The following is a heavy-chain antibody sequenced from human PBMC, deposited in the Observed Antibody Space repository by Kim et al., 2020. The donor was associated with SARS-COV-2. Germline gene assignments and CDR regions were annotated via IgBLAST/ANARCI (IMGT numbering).Heavy chain of an antibody. CDR1: GYTFTSYY. D-gene: IGHD6-19*01. Sequence: ASVKVSCKASGYTFTSYYMHWVRQAPGQGLEWMGIINPSGGSTSYAQKFQGRVTMTRDTSTSTVYMELSSLRSEDTAVYYCARDWGVADLFPYYFDYWGQGTLVTVSS. V-gene: IGHV1-46*01. CDR3: ARDWGVADLFPYYFDY. J-gene: IGHJ4*02. CDR2: INPSGGST.